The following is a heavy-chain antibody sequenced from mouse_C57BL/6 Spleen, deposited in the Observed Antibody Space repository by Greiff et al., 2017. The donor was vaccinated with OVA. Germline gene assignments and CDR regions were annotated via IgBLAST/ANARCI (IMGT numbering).Heavy chain of an antibody. V-gene: IGHV1-69*01. CDR1: GYTFTSYW. Sequence: VQLQQPGAELVMPGASVKLSCKASGYTFTSYWMHWVKQRPGQGLEWIGEIDPSDSYTNYNQKFKGKSTLTVDKSSSTAYMQLSSLTSEDSAVYYCARGRTGCFDYWGQGTTLTVSS. CDR3: ARGRTGCFDY. J-gene: IGHJ2*01. D-gene: IGHD4-1*01. CDR2: IDPSDSYT.